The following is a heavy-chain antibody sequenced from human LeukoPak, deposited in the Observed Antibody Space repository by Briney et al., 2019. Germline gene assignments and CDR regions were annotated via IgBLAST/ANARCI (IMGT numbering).Heavy chain of an antibody. CDR1: GFTFSSYG. CDR3: AKEGQLWLHGFDY. CDR2: ISYDGSNK. J-gene: IGHJ4*02. V-gene: IGHV3-30*18. D-gene: IGHD5-18*01. Sequence: GGSLRLSCAASGFTFSSYGMHWVRQAPGKGLEWVAVISYDGSNKYYADSVKGQFTISRDNSKNTLYLQMNSLRAEDTAVYYCAKEGQLWLHGFDYWGQGTLVTVSS.